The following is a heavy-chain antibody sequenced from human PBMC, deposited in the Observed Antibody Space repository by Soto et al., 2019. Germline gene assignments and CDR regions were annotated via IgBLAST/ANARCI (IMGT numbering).Heavy chain of an antibody. CDR3: ARDSEYYGSGSYYPDY. J-gene: IGHJ4*02. CDR1: GFTFSSYS. Sequence: GGSLRLSCAASGFTFSSYSMNWVRQAPGKGLEWVSYISSSSTIYYADSVKGRFTISRDNAKNSLYLQMNSLRDEDTAVYYCARDSEYYGSGSYYPDYWGQGTLVTVSS. CDR2: ISSSSTI. D-gene: IGHD3-10*01. V-gene: IGHV3-48*02.